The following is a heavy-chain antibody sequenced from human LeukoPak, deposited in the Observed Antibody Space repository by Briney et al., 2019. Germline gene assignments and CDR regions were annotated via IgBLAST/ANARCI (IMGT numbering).Heavy chain of an antibody. Sequence: GGSLRLSCAASGFTFSSYNMNWVRQAPGKGLEWVSSISSSSSYIYYADSVEGRFTISRDNAKNSLYLQMNSLRAEDTAVYYCAAGRAGHFDWLYREYYFDYWGQGTRVTVSS. V-gene: IGHV3-21*01. J-gene: IGHJ4*02. CDR3: AAGRAGHFDWLYREYYFDY. CDR1: GFTFSSYN. D-gene: IGHD3-9*01. CDR2: ISSSSSYI.